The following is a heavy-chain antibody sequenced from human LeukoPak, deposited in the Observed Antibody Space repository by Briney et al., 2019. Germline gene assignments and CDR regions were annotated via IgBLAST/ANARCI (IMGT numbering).Heavy chain of an antibody. CDR2: IKSKTDGGTT. J-gene: IGHJ4*02. Sequence: PGGSLRLSCAASGFTVSSNYMSWVRQAPGKGLEWVGRIKSKTDGGTTDYAAPVKGRFTISRDDSKNTLYLQMNSLKTEDTAVYYCTTDLPFRLTTVTTNYWGQGTLVTVSS. D-gene: IGHD4-11*01. CDR3: TTDLPFRLTTVTTNY. CDR1: GFTVSSNY. V-gene: IGHV3-15*01.